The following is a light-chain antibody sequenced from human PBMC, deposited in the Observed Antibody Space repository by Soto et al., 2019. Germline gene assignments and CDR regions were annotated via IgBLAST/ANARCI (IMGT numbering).Light chain of an antibody. CDR1: QSISSY. Sequence: DIQMTQSPSSLSASVGDRVTITCRASQSISSYLNWYQQKPGKAPKLLIYAASSLQSGVPSRFSGSGSGTDCTLTISSLQPEDFATYYCQQSYTPRTFGQGTKVEIK. CDR3: QQSYTPRT. V-gene: IGKV1-39*01. J-gene: IGKJ1*01. CDR2: AAS.